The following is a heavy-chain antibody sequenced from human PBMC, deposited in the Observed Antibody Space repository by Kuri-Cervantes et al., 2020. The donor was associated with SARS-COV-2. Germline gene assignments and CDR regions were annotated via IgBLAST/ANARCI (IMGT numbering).Heavy chain of an antibody. CDR2: IYPGDSDT. Sequence: GESLKISCKGSGYTFTNNWIAWVRQMPGKGLEWMGIIYPGDSDTRYSPSFQGQVTISADKSISTAYLQWSSLKASDTAMYYCARRAYGTGNQRDEYFQHWGQGTLVTVSS. V-gene: IGHV5-51*01. CDR3: ARRAYGTGNQRDEYFQH. J-gene: IGHJ1*01. CDR1: GYTFTNNW. D-gene: IGHD2-8*02.